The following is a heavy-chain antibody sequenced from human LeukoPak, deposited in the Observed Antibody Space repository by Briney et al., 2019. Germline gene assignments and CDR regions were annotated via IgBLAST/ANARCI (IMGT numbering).Heavy chain of an antibody. D-gene: IGHD6-13*01. CDR3: ARDSGMAAAGRGFDY. Sequence: GGSLRLSCAASGFTFSSYWMGWVRQAPGKRLEWVANMNIDGSEKYYADSVKGRFTISRDNAKNSVYLQMSSLRAEDTAVYYCARDSGMAAAGRGFDYWGQGTLATVSS. CDR1: GFTFSSYW. CDR2: MNIDGSEK. J-gene: IGHJ4*02. V-gene: IGHV3-7*01.